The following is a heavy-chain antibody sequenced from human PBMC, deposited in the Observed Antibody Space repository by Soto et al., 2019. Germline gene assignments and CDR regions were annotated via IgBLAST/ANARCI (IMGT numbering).Heavy chain of an antibody. D-gene: IGHD6-13*01. J-gene: IGHJ6*02. CDR2: IRSKAYGGTT. CDR3: TRELTGSSWCYYYYGMDV. Sequence: GGSLRLSCTASGFTFGDYAMSWVRQAPGKGLEWVGFIRSKAYGGTTEYAASVKGRFTISRDDSKSIAYLQMNSLKTEDTAVYYCTRELTGSSWCYYYYGMDVWGQGITVTVSS. CDR1: GFTFGDYA. V-gene: IGHV3-49*04.